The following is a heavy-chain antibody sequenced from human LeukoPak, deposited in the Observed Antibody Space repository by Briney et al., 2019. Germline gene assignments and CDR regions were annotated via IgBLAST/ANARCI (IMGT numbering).Heavy chain of an antibody. Sequence: SETLSLTCAAYGGSFTGYYWTWIRQPPGKGLEWIGEINHSGGTNYTPSLKSRVTISGDTSKNQFSLKLNSVTAADTAVYYCAIHYDVLSGTDYWGQGTLVIVS. J-gene: IGHJ4*02. CDR2: INHSGGT. D-gene: IGHD3-3*01. CDR1: GGSFTGYY. CDR3: AIHYDVLSGTDY. V-gene: IGHV4-34*01.